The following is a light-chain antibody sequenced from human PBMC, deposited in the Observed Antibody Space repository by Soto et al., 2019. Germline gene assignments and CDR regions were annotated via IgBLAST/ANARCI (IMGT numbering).Light chain of an antibody. CDR1: SSDVVNDLL. J-gene: IGLJ3*02. Sequence: QSALTQPASVSGSPGQSITISCTGTSSDVVNDLLVSWYQQQPGKAPKLMIYEGTKRPAGVSDRFSGSKSGNTASLTISGFQAGDGADYYCGSDARGSGAFGGGT. CDR3: GSDARGSGA. V-gene: IGLV2-23*01. CDR2: EGT.